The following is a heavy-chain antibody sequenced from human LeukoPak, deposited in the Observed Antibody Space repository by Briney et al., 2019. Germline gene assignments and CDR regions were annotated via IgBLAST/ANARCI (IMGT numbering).Heavy chain of an antibody. Sequence: GGSLRLSCATSGFTFSKSAMSWVRQTPGKGLEWVSAVTSSGGVTYYADSVKGRFTISRDMSKNTVYLQMNSLRAEDTAVYYCAKRSALSVSYSTLDYWGQGTLVTVSS. J-gene: IGHJ4*02. CDR1: GFTFSKSA. V-gene: IGHV3-23*01. CDR3: AKRSALSVSYSTLDY. D-gene: IGHD3-3*01. CDR2: VTSSGGVT.